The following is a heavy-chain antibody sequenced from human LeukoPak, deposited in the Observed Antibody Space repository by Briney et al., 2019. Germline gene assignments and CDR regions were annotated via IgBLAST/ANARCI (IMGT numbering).Heavy chain of an antibody. Sequence: GASVKVSCKASGYTFTGYYMHWVRQAPGQGLEWMGWINPNSGGTNYAQKFQGRVTMTRDTSISTAYMELSRLRSDDTAVYYCATHYGSGSYTINYWGQGTLVTVSS. CDR3: ATHYGSGSYTINY. V-gene: IGHV1-2*02. CDR2: INPNSGGT. D-gene: IGHD3-10*01. J-gene: IGHJ4*02. CDR1: GYTFTGYY.